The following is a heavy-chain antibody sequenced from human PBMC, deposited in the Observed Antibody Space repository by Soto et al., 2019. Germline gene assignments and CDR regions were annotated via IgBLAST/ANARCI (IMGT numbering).Heavy chain of an antibody. CDR2: INTNSGGT. Sequence: QVQLVQSGAEVKKPGASVKVSCKASGYTFSGYYMHWVRQAPGQGLEWMGWINTNSGGTKYAKKFQGSVTMTRDTSISTAYMELRRLRSDDTAVYFCARDIGSGPQYYFDYWGQGTLVTVSS. CDR3: ARDIGSGPQYYFDY. CDR1: GYTFSGYY. D-gene: IGHD6-19*01. J-gene: IGHJ4*02. V-gene: IGHV1-2*04.